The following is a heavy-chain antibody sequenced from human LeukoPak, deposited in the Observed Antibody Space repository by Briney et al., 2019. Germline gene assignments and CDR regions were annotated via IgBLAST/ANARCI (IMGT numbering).Heavy chain of an antibody. V-gene: IGHV3-48*01. Sequence: QPGGSLRLSCAASGFTFSSYGMHWVRQAPGKGLEWVSYISSSSSTIYYADSVKGRFTISRDNAKNSLYLQLNSLRAEDTAVCYCARDEIVGATPPFDYWGQGTLVTVSS. CDR3: ARDEIVGATPPFDY. J-gene: IGHJ4*02. CDR2: ISSSSSTI. CDR1: GFTFSSYG. D-gene: IGHD1-26*01.